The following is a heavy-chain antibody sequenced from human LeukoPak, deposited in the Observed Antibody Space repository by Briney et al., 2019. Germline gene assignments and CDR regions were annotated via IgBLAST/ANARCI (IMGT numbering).Heavy chain of an antibody. CDR2: ISKDGSYK. CDR1: GFTFSTSA. CDR3: ARYESDY. V-gene: IGHV3-30-3*01. D-gene: IGHD3-16*01. Sequence: GSLRLSCAASGFTFSTSAMHWVRQAPGKGLEWVAVISKDGSYKFYADSVKGRFTISRDSSNNTLYLQMNSLRAEDTAVHYCARYESDYWGQGTLVTVSS. J-gene: IGHJ4*02.